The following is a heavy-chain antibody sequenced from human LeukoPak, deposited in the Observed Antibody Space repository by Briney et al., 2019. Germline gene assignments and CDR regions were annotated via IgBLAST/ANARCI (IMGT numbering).Heavy chain of an antibody. V-gene: IGHV1-69*02. Sequence: SVKVSCKASGGTFSSYTIRWLRQAPGQGLEWMGRIIPILGIANYAQKFQGRVTITADKSTSTAYMELSSLRSEDTAVYYCASPRRITTIVVVNDAFDIWGQGTMVTVSS. CDR2: IIPILGIA. CDR1: GGTFSSYT. CDR3: ASPRRITTIVVVNDAFDI. J-gene: IGHJ3*02. D-gene: IGHD3-22*01.